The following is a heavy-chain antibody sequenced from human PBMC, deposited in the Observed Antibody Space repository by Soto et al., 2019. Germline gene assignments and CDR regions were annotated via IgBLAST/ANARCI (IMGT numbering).Heavy chain of an antibody. D-gene: IGHD2-15*01. CDR1: GGSINSGGYA. V-gene: IGHV4-30-2*01. CDR3: ARGGYTITYSFDY. CDR2: IYSTGST. Sequence: QLQLQESGSGQVQPSQTLSLTCGVSGGSINSGGYAWSWIRQPPRKGLEWIGYIYSTGSTYSNPSLKSRVTISVDTSRNLFSLKLSSVIAADTAVYFCARGGYTITYSFDYWGQGSLITVSS. J-gene: IGHJ4*02.